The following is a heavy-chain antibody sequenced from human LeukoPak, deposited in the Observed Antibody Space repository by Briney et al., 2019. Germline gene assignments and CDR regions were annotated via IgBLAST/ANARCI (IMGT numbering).Heavy chain of an antibody. V-gene: IGHV1-69*04. Sequence: SVKVSCKASGGTFSSYAISWVRQAPGQGLEWMGRIIPILGIAIYAQKFQGRVTITADKSTSTAYMELSSLRSGDTAVYYCARDYGSGSYGYWFDPWGQGTLVTVSS. J-gene: IGHJ5*02. D-gene: IGHD3-10*01. CDR1: GGTFSSYA. CDR3: ARDYGSGSYGYWFDP. CDR2: IIPILGIA.